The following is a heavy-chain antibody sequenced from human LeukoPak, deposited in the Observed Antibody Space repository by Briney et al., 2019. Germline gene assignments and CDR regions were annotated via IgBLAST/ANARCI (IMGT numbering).Heavy chain of an antibody. V-gene: IGHV4-39*07. Sequence: SETLSLTCTVSGGSISSGSYYWSWIRQPPGKGLEWIGEINHSGSTNYNPSLKSRVTISVDTSKNQFSLKLSSVTAADTAVYYCARRGRGYSYGWGLSVRYFDYWGQGTLVTVSS. CDR2: INHSGST. D-gene: IGHD5-18*01. J-gene: IGHJ4*02. CDR3: ARRGRGYSYGWGLSVRYFDY. CDR1: GGSISSGSYY.